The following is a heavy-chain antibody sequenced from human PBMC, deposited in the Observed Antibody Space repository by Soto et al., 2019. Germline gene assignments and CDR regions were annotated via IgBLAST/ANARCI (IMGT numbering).Heavy chain of an antibody. CDR1: GGTFSSYA. CDR3: ARGGETTDLYYYYYGMDV. V-gene: IGHV1-69*01. D-gene: IGHD4-4*01. CDR2: IIPIFGTA. J-gene: IGHJ6*02. Sequence: QVQLVQSGAEVKKPGSSVKVSCKASGGTFSSYAISWVRQAPGQGLEWMGGIIPIFGTANYAQKFQGRVPITADESTSTAYMELSSLRSEDTAVYYCARGGETTDLYYYYYGMDVWGQGTTVTVSS.